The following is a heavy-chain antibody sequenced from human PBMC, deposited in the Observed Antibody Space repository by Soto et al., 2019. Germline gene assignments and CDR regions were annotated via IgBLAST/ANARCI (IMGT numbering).Heavy chain of an antibody. CDR3: ERDPDYCDYCGYFFDS. CDR2: INPNSGGT. V-gene: IGHV1-2*02. Sequence: QVQLVQSGAEVKKPGASVKVSCKTSGYTFAAYYIHWIRQAPGQGLEWMGWINPNSGGTVYAQNFQDRGTMTRDTSISTAYMELRRLNSDDTAVYYCERDPDYCDYCGYFFDSLGQGTPVTVSS. CDR1: GYTFAAYY. J-gene: IGHJ4*02. D-gene: IGHD4-17*01.